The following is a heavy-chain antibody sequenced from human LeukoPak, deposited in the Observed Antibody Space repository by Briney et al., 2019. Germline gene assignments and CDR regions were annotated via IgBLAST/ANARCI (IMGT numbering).Heavy chain of an antibody. CDR2: ISWNSGSI. J-gene: IGHJ4*02. Sequence: PGGSLRLSCAASGFTFDDYAMHWVRQAPGKGLEWVSGISWNSGSIGYADSVKGRFTISRDNAKNSLDLQMNSLRAEDTAVYYCARDQREMATSTGLDYWGRGTLVTVSS. V-gene: IGHV3-9*01. CDR1: GFTFDDYA. CDR3: ARDQREMATSTGLDY. D-gene: IGHD5-24*01.